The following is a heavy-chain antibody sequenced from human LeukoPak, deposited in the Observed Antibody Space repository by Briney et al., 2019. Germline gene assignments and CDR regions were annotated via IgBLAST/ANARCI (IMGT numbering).Heavy chain of an antibody. V-gene: IGHV1-2*02. CDR2: INPNSGGT. CDR1: GYTFTGYY. Sequence: GASVKVSCKASGYTFTGYYVHWVRQAPGQGLEWMGWINPNSGGTDFAQKFQGRVTMTRDTSISTAYVELSRLRSDDTAVYYCARTPQWELLNWFDPWGQGTLVIVSS. D-gene: IGHD1-26*01. CDR3: ARTPQWELLNWFDP. J-gene: IGHJ5*02.